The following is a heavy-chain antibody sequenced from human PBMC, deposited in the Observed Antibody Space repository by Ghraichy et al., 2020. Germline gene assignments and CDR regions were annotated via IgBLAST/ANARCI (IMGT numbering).Heavy chain of an antibody. CDR1: GYTFTSYN. CDR2: MNPNSGNT. V-gene: IGHV1-8*01. J-gene: IGHJ4*02. Sequence: ASVKVSCKASGYTFTSYNLNWVRQATGQGLEWMGWMNPNSGNTGYAQRFLGRVSMTRDTSIGTAYLELSSLTSQDTAVYYCARGDPILDYWGQGTLVTVSS. CDR3: ARGDPILDY.